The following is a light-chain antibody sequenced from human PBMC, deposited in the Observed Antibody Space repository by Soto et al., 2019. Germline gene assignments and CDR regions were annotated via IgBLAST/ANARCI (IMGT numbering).Light chain of an antibody. CDR2: DTS. J-gene: IGKJ1*01. V-gene: IGKV3-20*01. Sequence: EVELTQSPGTLSLSPGERATLSCSASQSVSSSHLAWYQQKRGQAPRLLIYDTSTRATGIPDRFSGSGSGTDFTLTISRLEPEDFAVYHCQHYGASPWTFGQGTKVEVK. CDR1: QSVSSSH. CDR3: QHYGASPWT.